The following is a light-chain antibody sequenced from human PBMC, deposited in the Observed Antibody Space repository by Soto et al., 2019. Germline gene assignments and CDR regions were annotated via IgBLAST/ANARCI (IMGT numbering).Light chain of an antibody. J-gene: IGLJ7*01. V-gene: IGLV1-40*01. CDR1: SYDIGAGYR. Sequence: QCVLTQPPSVSGAPGERVTISCTGSSYDIGAGYRVRWYQQVPGTAPKLLIYDNTNRPSGVSVRFSGSKSGTSASLAISGLQAEDEADYYCQSFDKYLSAVVFGGGTQLTVL. CDR2: DNT. CDR3: QSFDKYLSAVV.